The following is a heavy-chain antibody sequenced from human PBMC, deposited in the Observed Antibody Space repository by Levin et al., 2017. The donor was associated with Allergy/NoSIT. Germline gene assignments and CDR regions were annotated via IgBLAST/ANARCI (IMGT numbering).Heavy chain of an antibody. CDR3: ARDLSDIVIVPAAY. CDR2: ISPYNGYT. D-gene: IGHD2-2*01. V-gene: IGHV1-18*01. Sequence: ASVKVSCKASGYTFSNYGISWVRQAPGQGLEWMGWISPYNGYTDYAQKFQGRVTMTTDTSTRTAYMEVRSLRSDDTAVYYCARDLSDIVIVPAAYWGQGTLVTVSS. J-gene: IGHJ4*02. CDR1: GYTFSNYG.